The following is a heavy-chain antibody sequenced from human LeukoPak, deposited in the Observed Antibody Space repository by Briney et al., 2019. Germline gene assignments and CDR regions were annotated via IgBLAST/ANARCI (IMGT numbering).Heavy chain of an antibody. V-gene: IGHV4-4*07. CDR1: GGSISSYY. Sequence: PSETLSLTCTVSGGSISSYYWSWIRQPAGKGLEWIGRIYTSGSTNYNPSLKSRVTMSVDTSKNQFSLKLSSVTGADTAVYYCAREKIYIYYDSSGYYHHWYFDLWGRGTLVTVSS. CDR3: AREKIYIYYDSSGYYHHWYFDL. CDR2: IYTSGST. J-gene: IGHJ2*01. D-gene: IGHD3-22*01.